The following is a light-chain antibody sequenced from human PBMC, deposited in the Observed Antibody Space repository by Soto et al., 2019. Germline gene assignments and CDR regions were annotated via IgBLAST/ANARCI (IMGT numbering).Light chain of an antibody. CDR1: QSVSSN. V-gene: IGKV3D-15*01. CDR2: GAS. CDR3: QQYYHWTRT. J-gene: IGKJ1*01. Sequence: DIVVTQSPATLSVSPGERATLSCRASQSVSSNLAWYQQKPGQAPRLLIYGASTRATGIPDRFSGSGSGTDFILTITSLQYEDVAVYYCQQYYHWTRTFGQGTKVDIK.